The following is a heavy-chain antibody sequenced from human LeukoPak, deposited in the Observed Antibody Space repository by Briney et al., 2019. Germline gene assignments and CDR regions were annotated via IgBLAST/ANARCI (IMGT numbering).Heavy chain of an antibody. J-gene: IGHJ4*02. CDR2: ITTSGSTT. Sequence: GGSLRLSCAASGFTFSNFEMNWVRQAPGKGLEWVSFITTSGSTTYYADSVKGRFTISRDNSKNTLYIQMNSLRAEDTAVYYCARSFYDILIGYYQYFDYWGQGTLVTVSS. CDR1: GFTFSNFE. CDR3: ARSFYDILIGYYQYFDY. D-gene: IGHD3-9*01. V-gene: IGHV3-48*03.